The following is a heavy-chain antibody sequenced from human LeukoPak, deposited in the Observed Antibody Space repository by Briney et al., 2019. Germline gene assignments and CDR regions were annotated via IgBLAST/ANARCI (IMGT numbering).Heavy chain of an antibody. D-gene: IGHD3-10*01. V-gene: IGHV3-30*18. CDR1: GFGFSSSG. CDR2: ISYDGSHK. CDR3: AKGIWVVRGVIGDGFDS. Sequence: PGGSLRLSCAASGFGFSSSGMHWVRQAPGKGLEWVAVISYDGSHKYFADSVKGRFTISRDNSKNTLYLQMNSLRVEDTAVYYCAKGIWVVRGVIGDGFDSWGQGTMVTVSS. J-gene: IGHJ3*02.